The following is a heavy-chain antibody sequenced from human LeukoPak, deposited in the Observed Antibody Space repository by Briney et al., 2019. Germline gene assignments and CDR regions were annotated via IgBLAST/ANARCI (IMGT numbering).Heavy chain of an antibody. CDR3: ARGLRGYSYGTFDY. D-gene: IGHD5-18*01. J-gene: IGHJ4*02. CDR1: GGSISSSSYY. V-gene: IGHV4-39*07. Sequence: SETLSLTCTVSGGSISSSSYYWGWTRQPPGKGLEWIGSIYYSGSTNYNPSLKSRVTISVDTSKNQFSLKLSSVTAADTAVYYCARGLRGYSYGTFDYWGQGTLVTVSS. CDR2: IYYSGST.